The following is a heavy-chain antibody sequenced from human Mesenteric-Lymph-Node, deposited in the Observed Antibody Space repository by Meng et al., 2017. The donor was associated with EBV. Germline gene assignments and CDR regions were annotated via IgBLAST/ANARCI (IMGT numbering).Heavy chain of an antibody. V-gene: IGHV4-4*02. CDR2: IYHSGST. CDR1: GGSISTSNW. J-gene: IGHJ4*02. CDR3: AKDWSVGAGSGSHY. Sequence: GRLQEPGPGLVKPWGTLSLTCAVSGGSISTSNWWSWVRQPPGKGLEWIGEIYHSGSTNYNPSLKTRVTMSVDKSKNQFSLNLNSVTAADTAVYYCAKDWSVGAGSGSHYWGQGTLVTVSS. D-gene: IGHD1-26*01.